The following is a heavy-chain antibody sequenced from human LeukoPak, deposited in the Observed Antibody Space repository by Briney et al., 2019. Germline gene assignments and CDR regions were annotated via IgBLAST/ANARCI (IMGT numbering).Heavy chain of an antibody. V-gene: IGHV4-34*01. J-gene: IGHJ4*02. CDR2: INHSGST. Sequence: SETLSLTCAVYGGSFSGFYWSWIRQPPGKGLEWIGEINHSGSTNYNPSLKSRVTISVDTSKNQFSLKLSSVTAADTAVYYCARVPGIAGLDYWGQGTLVTVSS. CDR1: GGSFSGFY. CDR3: ARVPGIAGLDY. D-gene: IGHD6-13*01.